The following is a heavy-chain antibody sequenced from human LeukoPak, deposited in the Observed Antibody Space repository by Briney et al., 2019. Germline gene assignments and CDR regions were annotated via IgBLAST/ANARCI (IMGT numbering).Heavy chain of an antibody. D-gene: IGHD3-10*01. CDR3: AKSFGAFWYFDL. J-gene: IGHJ2*01. V-gene: IGHV3-23*01. CDR1: EFTFINYG. Sequence: GGSLRLSCAASEFTFINYGMSWVRQAPGKGLEWVSAIGTSGVNTYYADSVKGRFTISRYNSKNTLFLQINSLRAEDTAVYYCAKSFGAFWYFDLWGRGTLVTVSS. CDR2: IGTSGVNT.